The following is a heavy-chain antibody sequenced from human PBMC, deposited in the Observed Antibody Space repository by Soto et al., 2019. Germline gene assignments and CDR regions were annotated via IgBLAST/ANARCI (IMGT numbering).Heavy chain of an antibody. V-gene: IGHV3-48*01. CDR3: ARAGGSWSYKTQKTNWFDP. D-gene: IGHD3-10*01. Sequence: GGSLRLSCAASGFTFSDYSMNWVRQAPGRGLEWASYISSSSFTIHYADSVEGRFAISRDNAKNSLYLQMNSLRAADTAVYYCARAGGSWSYKTQKTNWFDPWGKGTLVTVYS. CDR2: ISSSSFTI. J-gene: IGHJ5*02. CDR1: GFTFSDYS.